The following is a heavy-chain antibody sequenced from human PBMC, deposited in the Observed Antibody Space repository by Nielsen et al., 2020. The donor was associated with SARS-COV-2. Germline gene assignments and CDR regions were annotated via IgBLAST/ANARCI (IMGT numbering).Heavy chain of an antibody. CDR2: IIPIYDTS. CDR1: GGTFSSHA. Sequence: SVKVSCKPSGGTFSSHALSWVRQAPGQGLEWMGGIIPIYDTSHYARKFQGRLTITADRSTDTAYMELSSLRYEDTAMYFCARDQRYNWNYDYFYYYFMAVWGEGTTVTVSS. V-gene: IGHV1-69*06. CDR3: ARDQRYNWNYDYFYYYFMAV. D-gene: IGHD1-7*01. J-gene: IGHJ6*03.